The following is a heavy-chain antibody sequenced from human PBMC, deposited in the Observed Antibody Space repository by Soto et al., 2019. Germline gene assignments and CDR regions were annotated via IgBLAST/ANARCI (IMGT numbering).Heavy chain of an antibody. CDR3: AASAAIAAAGYFNF. J-gene: IGHJ4*02. CDR2: IAPLYSTT. D-gene: IGHD6-13*01. CDR1: GDLVNNHA. Sequence: QVQLVQSGAAVKEPGYSVKVACKASGDLVNNHAFNWVRQAPGQRLEWMGRIAPLYSTTNYAQKFQGRVTIGSAELTTIVYLEVNNLESDDTAMDYCAASAAIAAAGYFNFLGQGPMVTFSP. V-gene: IGHV1-69*01.